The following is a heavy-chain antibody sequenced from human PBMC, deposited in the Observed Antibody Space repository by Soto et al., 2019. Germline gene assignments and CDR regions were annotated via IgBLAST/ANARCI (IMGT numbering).Heavy chain of an antibody. V-gene: IGHV1-3*01. Sequence: ASVKVSCKASGYTFTNYAVHWVRQAPGQRLEWMGWINAGNGNTRYSQKFQGRVTITADESTSTAYMELSRLRSEDTAVYYCARDRDDYGSGNYYNRIDFWGQGTLVTVSS. CDR1: GYTFTNYA. J-gene: IGHJ4*02. CDR2: INAGNGNT. D-gene: IGHD3-10*01. CDR3: ARDRDDYGSGNYYNRIDF.